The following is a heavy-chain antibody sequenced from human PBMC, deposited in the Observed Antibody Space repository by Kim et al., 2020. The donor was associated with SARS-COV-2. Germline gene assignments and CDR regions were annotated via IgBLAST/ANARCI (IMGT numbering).Heavy chain of an antibody. Sequence: SETLSLTCAVYGGSFSGYYWSWIRQPPGKGLEWIGEINHSGSTNYNPSLKSRVTISVDTSKNQFSLKLSSVTAADTAVYYCARGRRADAFDIWGQGTMVTVSS. D-gene: IGHD3-10*01. J-gene: IGHJ3*02. CDR3: ARGRRADAFDI. CDR1: GGSFSGYY. V-gene: IGHV4-34*01. CDR2: INHSGST.